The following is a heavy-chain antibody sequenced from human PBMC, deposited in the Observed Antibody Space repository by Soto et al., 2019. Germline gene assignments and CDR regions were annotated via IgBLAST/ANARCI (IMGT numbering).Heavy chain of an antibody. CDR1: GFTFSSYW. CDR3: ARGIPYHYGRDV. J-gene: IGHJ6*02. CDR2: IKSDGSST. V-gene: IGHV3-74*01. Sequence: EVQLVESGGGLVQPGGSLRLSCEASGFTFSSYWMHWVRQAPGKGLVWVSRIKSDGSSTSYADSVKGRFTISRDNAKNTVYVQMNSLRPEDTAVYYCARGIPYHYGRDVWGQGTTVTVSS.